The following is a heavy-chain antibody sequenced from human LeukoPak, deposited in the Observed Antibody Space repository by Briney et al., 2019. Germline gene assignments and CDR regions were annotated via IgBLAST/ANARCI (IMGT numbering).Heavy chain of an antibody. Sequence: ASVKVSSKASGYTFSSYHVSWVRQAPGQGLEWMGWISTYDGNTNYAQNFQGRVAMTTDTSTSTAYMELRSLRSDDTAVYYCARDFATWYFDYWGQGTLVTVSS. J-gene: IGHJ4*02. CDR1: GYTFSSYH. CDR3: ARDFATWYFDY. CDR2: ISTYDGNT. D-gene: IGHD2-15*01. V-gene: IGHV1-18*01.